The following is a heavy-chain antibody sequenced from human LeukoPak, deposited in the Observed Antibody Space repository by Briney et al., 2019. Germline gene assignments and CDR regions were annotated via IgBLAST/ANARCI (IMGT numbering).Heavy chain of an antibody. CDR1: GGSISGSSYY. CDR3: AREIAVAGPRAFDY. J-gene: IGHJ4*02. CDR2: IYYSGST. D-gene: IGHD6-19*01. Sequence: SETLSLTCTVSGGSISGSSYYWGWIRQPPGKGLEWIGSIYYSGSTYYNPSLKSRVTISVDTSKNQFSLKLSSVTAADTAVYYCAREIAVAGPRAFDYWGQGTLVTVSS. V-gene: IGHV4-39*07.